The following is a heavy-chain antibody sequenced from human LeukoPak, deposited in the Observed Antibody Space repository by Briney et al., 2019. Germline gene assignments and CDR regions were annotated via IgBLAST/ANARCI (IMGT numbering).Heavy chain of an antibody. CDR2: ISDSGGST. D-gene: IGHD2-15*01. CDR3: AKDRVCSGGSCYFDY. Sequence: GGSLRLSCAASGFTFSSYAMSWVRQAPGKGLEWVSAISDSGGSTYYADSVKGRFTISRDNSKNTLYLQMNSLRAEDTAVYYCAKDRVCSGGSCYFDYWGQGTLVTVSS. CDR1: GFTFSSYA. J-gene: IGHJ4*02. V-gene: IGHV3-23*01.